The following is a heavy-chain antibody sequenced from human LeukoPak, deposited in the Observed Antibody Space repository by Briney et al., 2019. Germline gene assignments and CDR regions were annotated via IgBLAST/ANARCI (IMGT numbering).Heavy chain of an antibody. V-gene: IGHV4-31*03. D-gene: IGHD4/OR15-4a*01. CDR3: ARVGTDYGASVNWFDP. J-gene: IGHJ5*02. CDR1: GGSISSGGYY. Sequence: SETLSLTCTVSGGSISSGGYYWSWIRQHPGKGLEWIGYIYYSGSTYYNPSLKSRVTISVDTSKNQFSLKLSSVTAADTAVYYCARVGTDYGASVNWFDPWGQGTLVTVSP. CDR2: IYYSGST.